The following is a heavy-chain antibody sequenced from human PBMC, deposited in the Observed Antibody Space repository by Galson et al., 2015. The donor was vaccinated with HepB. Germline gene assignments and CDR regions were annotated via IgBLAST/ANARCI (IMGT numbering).Heavy chain of an antibody. Sequence: SLRLSCAASGFTFSSYAMSWVRQAPGKGLEWVSAISGSGGSTYYADSVKGRFTISRDNSKNTLYLQMNSLRAEDTAVYYCAKDLLRISYDYVWGLNGPIYGMDVWGQGTTVTVSS. CDR1: GFTFSSYA. D-gene: IGHD3-16*01. CDR3: AKDLLRISYDYVWGLNGPIYGMDV. CDR2: ISGSGGST. V-gene: IGHV3-23*01. J-gene: IGHJ6*02.